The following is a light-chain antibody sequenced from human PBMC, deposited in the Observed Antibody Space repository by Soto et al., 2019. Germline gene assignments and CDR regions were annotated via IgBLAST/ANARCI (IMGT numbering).Light chain of an antibody. V-gene: IGKV1-5*03. CDR3: KQHNSYSPVT. CDR1: QSISSW. Sequence: DIQMTQSPSTLSASVGDRVTITCRASQSISSWLAWYQQKPGKAPNLLIYKASSLESGVPSRFSGSGSGTAFTLTISSMQHDDSATYYCKQHNSYSPVTFGGGTKAEIK. J-gene: IGKJ4*01. CDR2: KAS.